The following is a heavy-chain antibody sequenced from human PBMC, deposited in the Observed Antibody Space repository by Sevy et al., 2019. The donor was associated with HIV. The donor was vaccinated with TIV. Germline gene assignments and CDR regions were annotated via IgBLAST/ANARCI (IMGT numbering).Heavy chain of an antibody. D-gene: IGHD3-22*01. CDR2: FDPEDGET. J-gene: IGHJ4*02. V-gene: IGHV1-24*01. CDR1: GYTLTKLA. CDR3: AITKDYYDNSGSPFDY. Sequence: ASVKVSCKVSGYTLTKLAMHWVRRAPGKELEWMGTFDPEDGETIYAQKFQGRVTMTEDTSIDTAYMELSSLRSEDTAVFYCAITKDYYDNSGSPFDYWGQGTLVTVSS.